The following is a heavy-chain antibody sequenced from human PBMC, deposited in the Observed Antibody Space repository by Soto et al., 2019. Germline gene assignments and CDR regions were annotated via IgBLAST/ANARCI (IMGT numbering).Heavy chain of an antibody. CDR1: GYTFTSYG. V-gene: IGHV1-18*01. J-gene: IGHJ5*02. CDR3: ARVSVVVPAAHVWFDP. Sequence: AASVKVSCKASGYTFTSYGIRWVRQAPGQGLEWMGWISAYNGNTNYAQKLQGRVTMTTDTSTSTAYMELRSLRSDDTAVYYCARVSVVVPAAHVWFDPWGQGTLVTVSS. CDR2: ISAYNGNT. D-gene: IGHD2-2*01.